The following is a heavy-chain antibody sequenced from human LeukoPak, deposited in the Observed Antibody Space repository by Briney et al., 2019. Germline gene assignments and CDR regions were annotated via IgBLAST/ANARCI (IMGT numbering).Heavy chain of an antibody. CDR2: ISAYNGNT. V-gene: IGHV1-18*01. D-gene: IGHD1-26*01. Sequence: ASVKVSCKASGYTFTSYGISWVRQAPGQGLEWMGWISAYNGNTNYAQKLQGRVTMTTDSSTSTAYMELRSLRSDDTAVYYCARDARRKVGATIADAFDIWGQGTMVTVSS. CDR3: ARDARRKVGATIADAFDI. J-gene: IGHJ3*02. CDR1: GYTFTSYG.